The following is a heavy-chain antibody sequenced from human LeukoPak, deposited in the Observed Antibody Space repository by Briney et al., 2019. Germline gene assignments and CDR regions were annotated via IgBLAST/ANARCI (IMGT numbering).Heavy chain of an antibody. CDR3: VRSPRDCSSTSCYTYQ. CDR2: INTDGSST. CDR1: GFTFSSYG. D-gene: IGHD2-2*02. Sequence: GGSLRLSCAASGFTFSSYGMHWVRQAPGKGLVWVSRINTDGSSTTYADSVKGRFTISRDNAKNTLYLQMNSLRAEDTAVYYCVRSPRDCSSTSCYTYQWGQGTLVTVSS. J-gene: IGHJ4*02. V-gene: IGHV3-74*01.